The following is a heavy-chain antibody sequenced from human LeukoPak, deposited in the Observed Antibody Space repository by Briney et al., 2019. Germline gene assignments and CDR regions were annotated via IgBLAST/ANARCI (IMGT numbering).Heavy chain of an antibody. V-gene: IGHV4-34*01. J-gene: IGHJ5*02. Sequence: SETLSLTCAVYGGSFSGYYWSWIRQPPGKGLEWIGEINHSGTTNYNPSLKSRVTMSVDTSKNQFSLKLSSVTAADTAVYYCARDRDYYGSGNNWFDPWGQGTLVTVSS. CDR1: GGSFSGYY. CDR3: ARDRDYYGSGNNWFDP. CDR2: INHSGTT. D-gene: IGHD3-10*01.